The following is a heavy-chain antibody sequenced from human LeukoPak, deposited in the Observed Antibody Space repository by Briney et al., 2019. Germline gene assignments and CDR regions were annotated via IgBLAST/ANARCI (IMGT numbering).Heavy chain of an antibody. J-gene: IGHJ3*02. V-gene: IGHV4-34*01. D-gene: IGHD3-3*01. CDR1: GESFSGYY. Sequence: PSETLSLTCAVYGESFSGYYWSWIRQPPGKGLEWIGEINHSGSTNYNPSLKSRVTISVDTSKNQFSLKLSSVTAADTAVYYCARVPRITIFGVVIIQSVDAFDIWGQGTMVTVSS. CDR3: ARVPRITIFGVVIIQSVDAFDI. CDR2: INHSGST.